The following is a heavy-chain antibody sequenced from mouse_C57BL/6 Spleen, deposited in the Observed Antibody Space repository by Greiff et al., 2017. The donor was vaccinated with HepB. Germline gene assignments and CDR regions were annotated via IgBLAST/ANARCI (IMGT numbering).Heavy chain of an antibody. CDR3: AREGYDDAAWFAY. J-gene: IGHJ3*01. Sequence: EVKVVESGGGLVKPGGSLKLSCAASGFTFSSYAMSWVPQTPEKRLEWVATISDGGSYTYYPDNLKGRFTISRDNAKNNLYLQMSHLKSEDTAMYYCAREGYDDAAWFAYWGQGTLVTVSA. CDR2: ISDGGSYT. V-gene: IGHV5-4*01. CDR1: GFTFSSYA. D-gene: IGHD2-12*01.